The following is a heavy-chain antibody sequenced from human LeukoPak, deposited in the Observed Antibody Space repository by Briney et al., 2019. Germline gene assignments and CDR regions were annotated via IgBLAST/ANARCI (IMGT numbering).Heavy chain of an antibody. D-gene: IGHD3-10*01. V-gene: IGHV4-34*01. Sequence: SETLSLTCAVYGGSFSGYYWSWIRQPPGKGLEWIGEINHSGSTSYNPSLKSRVTISVDTSKNQFSLKLSSVTAADTAVYYCARRVKWFGLLGANWFDPWGQGTLVTVSS. CDR3: ARRVKWFGLLGANWFDP. CDR1: GGSFSGYY. CDR2: INHSGST. J-gene: IGHJ5*02.